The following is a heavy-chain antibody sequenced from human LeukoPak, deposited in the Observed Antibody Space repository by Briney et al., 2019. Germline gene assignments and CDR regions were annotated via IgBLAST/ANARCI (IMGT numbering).Heavy chain of an antibody. Sequence: GGTLRLSCGASGFTFSTYAISWVRQAPGKGLEWVSVVSGTGGRTCYADSVKGRFTISRDNSKNTLYLQMNSLRAEDTALYYCVKASSSSPQYNWFDAWGQGTLVTVSS. V-gene: IGHV3-23*01. CDR3: VKASSSSPQYNWFDA. CDR1: GFTFSTYA. J-gene: IGHJ5*02. D-gene: IGHD6-6*01. CDR2: VSGTGGRT.